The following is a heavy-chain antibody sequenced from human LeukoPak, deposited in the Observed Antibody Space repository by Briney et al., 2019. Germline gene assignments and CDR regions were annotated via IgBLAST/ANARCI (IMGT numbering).Heavy chain of an antibody. CDR3: ANLLRWEPY. V-gene: IGHV3-30*18. J-gene: IGHJ4*02. CDR2: ISYDGSNK. D-gene: IGHD4-23*01. CDR1: GFTFSSYG. Sequence: PGGSLRLSCAASGFTFSSYGMHWVRQAPGKGLEWGALISYDGSNKYYADSVKGRFTISRDNSKNTLYLQMNSLRAEDTAVYYCANLLRWEPYWGQGTLVTVSS.